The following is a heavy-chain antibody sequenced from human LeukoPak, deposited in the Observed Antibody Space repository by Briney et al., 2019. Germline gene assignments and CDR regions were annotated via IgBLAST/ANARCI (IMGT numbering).Heavy chain of an antibody. J-gene: IGHJ4*02. D-gene: IGHD6-19*01. CDR3: ARVRYSSGWYLGSANFDY. CDR2: IIHSGST. V-gene: IGHV4-34*12. Sequence: SETLSLTCAVYGGSFSGYYWSWIRQPPGKGLEWIGEIIHSGSTNYNPSLKSRVTISVDTSKNQFSLKLSSVTAADTAVYYCARVRYSSGWYLGSANFDYWGQGTLVTVSS. CDR1: GGSFSGYY.